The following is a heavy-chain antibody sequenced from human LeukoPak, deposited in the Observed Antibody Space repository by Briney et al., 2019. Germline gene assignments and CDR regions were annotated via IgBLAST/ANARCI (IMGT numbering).Heavy chain of an antibody. D-gene: IGHD6-13*01. Sequence: SETLSLTCTVSGGSISSSSYYWGWIRQPPGKGLEWIGSIYYSGSTYYNPSLKSRVTISVDTSKNQFSLKLSSVTAADTAVYYCARKMRSIAAAGTGYYFDYWGQGTLVTVSS. CDR1: GGSISSSSYY. V-gene: IGHV4-39*07. CDR3: ARKMRSIAAAGTGYYFDY. CDR2: IYYSGST. J-gene: IGHJ4*02.